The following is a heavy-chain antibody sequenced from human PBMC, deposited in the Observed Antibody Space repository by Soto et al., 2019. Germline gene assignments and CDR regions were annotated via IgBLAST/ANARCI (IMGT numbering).Heavy chain of an antibody. J-gene: IGHJ4*02. Sequence: GGSLRLSCAASGFTFSSYAMSWVRQAPGKGLEWVSAISGSGGSTYYADSVKGRFTISRDNSKNTLYLQMNSLRAEDTAVYYCAKTPTNYYDSSGKDYWGQGTLVTVSS. CDR3: AKTPTNYYDSSGKDY. D-gene: IGHD3-22*01. CDR2: ISGSGGST. V-gene: IGHV3-23*01. CDR1: GFTFSSYA.